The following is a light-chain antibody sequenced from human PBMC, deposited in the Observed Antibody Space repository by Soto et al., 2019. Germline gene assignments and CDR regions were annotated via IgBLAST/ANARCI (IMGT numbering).Light chain of an antibody. V-gene: IGKV1-39*01. CDR3: QQSYMDPIT. CDR1: QSISTY. J-gene: IGKJ5*01. Sequence: IHMTQSPSSLSASVGNRVTITCRASQSISTYLNWYQKKQGKAPNLLIYDASRLQSGVPSRFSGSGAGTDFNLSISSVQPEDFATYFCQQSYMDPITFGQGTRLEIK. CDR2: DAS.